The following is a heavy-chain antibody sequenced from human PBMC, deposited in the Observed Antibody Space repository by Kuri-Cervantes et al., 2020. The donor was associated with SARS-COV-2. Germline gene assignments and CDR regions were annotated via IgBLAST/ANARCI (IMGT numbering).Heavy chain of an antibody. J-gene: IGHJ4*02. V-gene: IGHV1-46*01. D-gene: IGHD2-8*01. CDR3: AKSSGIFMIYATRAAFDH. CDR1: GYNFSEYY. Sequence: ASVKVSCKSSGYNFSEYYVHWVRQAPGQGLEWMGIINPSGGSTSYAQKFQGRVTMTRDTSTSTVYMELNSLRAEDTAVYYCAKSSGIFMIYATRAAFDHWGQGTLVTVSS. CDR2: INPSGGST.